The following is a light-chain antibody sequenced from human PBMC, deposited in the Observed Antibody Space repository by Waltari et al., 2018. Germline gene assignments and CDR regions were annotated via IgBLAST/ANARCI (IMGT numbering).Light chain of an antibody. CDR3: QQYDSFPYT. Sequence: DIQRTQSPSTLSASIGDRVTFTCRASQSTNSWLAWYQQKPGKAPKLLIYKASNLDSGVPSRFSGSGSGTEFTVTINSLQPDDLATYYCQQYDSFPYTFGQGTKLEIK. J-gene: IGKJ2*01. CDR1: QSTNSW. CDR2: KAS. V-gene: IGKV1-5*03.